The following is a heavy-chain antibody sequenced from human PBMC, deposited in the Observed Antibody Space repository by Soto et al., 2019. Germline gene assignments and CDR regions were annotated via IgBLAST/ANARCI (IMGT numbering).Heavy chain of an antibody. CDR1: GFTFSSYG. J-gene: IGHJ6*02. Sequence: QVQLVESGGGVVQPGRSLRLSCAASGFTFSSYGMHWVRQAPGKGLEWVAVIWYDGSNKYYADSVKGRFTISRDNSKNTLYLQMNSLRAEDTAVYYCARDPIAAAADLGYYYYYGMDVWGQGTTVTVSS. CDR2: IWYDGSNK. D-gene: IGHD6-13*01. V-gene: IGHV3-33*01. CDR3: ARDPIAAAADLGYYYYYGMDV.